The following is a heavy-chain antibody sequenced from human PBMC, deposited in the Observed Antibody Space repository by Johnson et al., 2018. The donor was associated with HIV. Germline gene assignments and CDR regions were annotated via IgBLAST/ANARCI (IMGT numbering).Heavy chain of an antibody. V-gene: IGHV3-30*02. Sequence: QMLLVESGGGVVQPGRSLRLSCAASGFAFSSYGMHWVRQAPGKGLEWVAFIRYDGSNKYYADSVKGRFTISRDNSKNTLYLQMNSLRAEDTAVYYCAKDLPRIRIPTKDDAFDIWGQGTMVTVSS. CDR2: IRYDGSNK. CDR1: GFAFSSYG. CDR3: AKDLPRIRIPTKDDAFDI. J-gene: IGHJ3*02. D-gene: IGHD1-26*01.